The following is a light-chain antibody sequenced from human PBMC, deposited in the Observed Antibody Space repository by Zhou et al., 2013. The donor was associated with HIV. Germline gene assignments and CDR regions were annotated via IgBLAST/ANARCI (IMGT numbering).Light chain of an antibody. Sequence: DIQMIQSPSSLSASVGDRVTITCRATQAISNYLAWYQQKPGKVPKLLIYGAYTLQSGVPSRFSGSGSETYFTLTISSLQPEDVATYYCQKYNSAPRTFGQGTRVDIK. J-gene: IGKJ1*01. CDR2: GAY. CDR1: QAISNY. V-gene: IGKV1-27*01. CDR3: QKYNSAPRT.